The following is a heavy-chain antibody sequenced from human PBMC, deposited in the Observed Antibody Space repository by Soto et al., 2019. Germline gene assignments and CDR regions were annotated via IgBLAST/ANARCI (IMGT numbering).Heavy chain of an antibody. D-gene: IGHD3-16*02. J-gene: IGHJ4*02. CDR3: AKYNDYVWGSYRNPLDY. V-gene: IGHV3-23*01. CDR1: GFTFSSYA. Sequence: EVQLLESGGALVQPGGSLRLSCAASGFTFSSYAMSWVRQAPGKGLEWVSTISGSGGSTYYADSVKGRFTISRDNSKNTLYLQMNSLRAGETAVYYCAKYNDYVWGSYRNPLDYWGQGTLVTVSS. CDR2: ISGSGGST.